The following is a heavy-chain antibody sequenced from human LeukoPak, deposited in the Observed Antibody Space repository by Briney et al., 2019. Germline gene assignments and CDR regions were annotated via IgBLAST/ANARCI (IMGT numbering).Heavy chain of an antibody. CDR1: GFTFSSYA. CDR2: IRHDGSIE. J-gene: IGHJ4*02. Sequence: GGSLRLSCAASGFTFSSYAMHWVRQAPGKGLEWVTLIRHDGSIEYYADSVKGRFTISRDNSKNTVSLQMNSLRAEDTAVYYCAREGGYSCSSTSCPPDYWGQGTLVTVSS. V-gene: IGHV3-30*02. CDR3: AREGGYSCSSTSCPPDY. D-gene: IGHD2-2*01.